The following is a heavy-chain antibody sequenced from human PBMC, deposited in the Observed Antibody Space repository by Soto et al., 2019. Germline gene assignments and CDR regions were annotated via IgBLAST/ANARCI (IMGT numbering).Heavy chain of an antibody. Sequence: QVQLVQSGAEVKKPGSSVKVSCKASGGTFSSYAISWVRQAPGQGLEWMGGIIPIFGTANYAQKFQGRVTTTADESTSTAYMDLSSLRSEDTAVYYCASDYCSGGSCYSANCGQGTLVPVSS. D-gene: IGHD2-15*01. J-gene: IGHJ4*02. CDR2: IIPIFGTA. CDR1: GGTFSSYA. CDR3: ASDYCSGGSCYSAN. V-gene: IGHV1-69*01.